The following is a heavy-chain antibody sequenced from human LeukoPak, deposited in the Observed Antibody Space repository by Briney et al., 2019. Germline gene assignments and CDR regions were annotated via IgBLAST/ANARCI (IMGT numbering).Heavy chain of an antibody. J-gene: IGHJ6*03. Sequence: SETLSLTCAVYGGSFSGYYWSWIRQPPGKGLEWIGEINHSGSTNYNPSLKSRVTISVDTSKNQFSLKLSSVTAADTAVYYCARVAWELLVGYYYNYMDVWGKGTTVTVSS. V-gene: IGHV4-34*01. D-gene: IGHD1-26*01. CDR3: ARVAWELLVGYYYNYMDV. CDR2: INHSGST. CDR1: GGSFSGYY.